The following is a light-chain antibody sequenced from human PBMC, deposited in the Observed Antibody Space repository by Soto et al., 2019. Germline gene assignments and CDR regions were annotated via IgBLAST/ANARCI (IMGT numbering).Light chain of an antibody. CDR2: KAS. CDR1: QSSSSW. Sequence: DIQMTQSPSTLSASVGDRVTITCRASQSSSSWLAWYQQKPGKAPKLLIYKASTLESGVPSRFSGSGSGTEFTLTISSLQPDDFATYYCQQYNSYPWTFGQGTQVEIK. J-gene: IGKJ1*01. CDR3: QQYNSYPWT. V-gene: IGKV1-5*03.